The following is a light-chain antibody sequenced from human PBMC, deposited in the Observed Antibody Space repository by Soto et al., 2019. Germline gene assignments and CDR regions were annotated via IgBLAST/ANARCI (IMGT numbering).Light chain of an antibody. V-gene: IGKV3-20*01. Sequence: EIVLTQSPDTLSLSPGERATLSCRASQSVSNNYLDWYQQQPGQAPRLLIFRASSRATGIPDRIRGSGSGTDFTLPINSLDIEDLEASYYQKYGSLPWTLAPGTKVNI. CDR1: QSVSNNY. J-gene: IGKJ1*01. CDR3: QKYGSLPWT. CDR2: RAS.